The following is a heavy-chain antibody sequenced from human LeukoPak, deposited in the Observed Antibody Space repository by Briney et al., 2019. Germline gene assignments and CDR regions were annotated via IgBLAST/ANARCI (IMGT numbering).Heavy chain of an antibody. CDR3: ARDPKPTKSYYYGSGSFDY. Sequence: PSETLSLTCTVSGGSISSSSYYWGWLRQPPGKGLEWIGSIYYSGSTYYNPSLKSRVTISVDTSKNQFSLKLSSVTAADTAVYYCARDPKPTKSYYYGSGSFDYWGQGTLVTVSS. J-gene: IGHJ4*02. CDR1: GGSISSSSYY. V-gene: IGHV4-39*07. D-gene: IGHD3-10*01. CDR2: IYYSGST.